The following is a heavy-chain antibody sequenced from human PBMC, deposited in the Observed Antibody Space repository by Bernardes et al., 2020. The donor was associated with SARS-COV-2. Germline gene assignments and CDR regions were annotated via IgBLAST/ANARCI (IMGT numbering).Heavy chain of an antibody. CDR1: GFTFSSYS. J-gene: IGHJ6*03. D-gene: IGHD3-3*01. V-gene: IGHV3-21*01. CDR3: ARRNRIYDFWSGYHYYYYMDV. CDR2: ISSSSSYI. Sequence: GGSLRLSCAASGFTFSSYSMNWVRQAPGKGLEWVSSISSSSSYIYYADSVKGRFTISRDNAKNSLYLQMNSLRAEDTAVYYCARRNRIYDFWSGYHYYYYMDVWGKGTTVTVSS.